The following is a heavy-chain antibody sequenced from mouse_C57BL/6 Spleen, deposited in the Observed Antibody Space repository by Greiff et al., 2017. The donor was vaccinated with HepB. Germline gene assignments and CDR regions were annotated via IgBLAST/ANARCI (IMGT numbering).Heavy chain of an antibody. V-gene: IGHV1-15*01. CDR1: GYTFTDYE. J-gene: IGHJ2*01. CDR2: IDPETGGT. Sequence: VQLQQSGAELVRPGASVTLSCKASGYTFTDYEMHWVKQTPVHGLEWIGAIDPETGGTAYNQKFKGKAILTADKSSSPAYMELRSLTSEDSAVYYCGVTTVGYYFDYWGQGTTLTVSS. CDR3: GVTTVGYYFDY. D-gene: IGHD1-1*01.